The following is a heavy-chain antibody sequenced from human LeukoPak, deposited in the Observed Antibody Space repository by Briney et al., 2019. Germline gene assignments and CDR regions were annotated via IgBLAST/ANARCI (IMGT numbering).Heavy chain of an antibody. CDR1: GFTFSSYA. Sequence: GGSLRLSCAASGFTFSSYAMHWVRQAPGKGLEWVAVISYDGSNKYYADSVKGRFTISRDNSKNTLYLQMNSLRAEDTAVYYCARDPQNYYGSGRGVYYFDYWGQGTLVTVSS. CDR2: ISYDGSNK. D-gene: IGHD3-10*01. J-gene: IGHJ4*02. V-gene: IGHV3-30-3*01. CDR3: ARDPQNYYGSGRGVYYFDY.